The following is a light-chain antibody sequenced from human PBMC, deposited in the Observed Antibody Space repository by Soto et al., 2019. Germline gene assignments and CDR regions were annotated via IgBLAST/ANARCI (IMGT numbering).Light chain of an antibody. V-gene: IGKV3-20*01. CDR1: QSVSSSY. J-gene: IGKJ3*01. CDR2: VEA. CDR3: HQYGSSPRFT. Sequence: EIVLTQSPGTLSLSPRERATLSGRASQSVSSSYLAWYQQKPGQAPRLRIYVEASRATGIPDRFSGSGSGTDFTLTISRLEPEDFAVYYCHQYGSSPRFTFGPGTKVDIK.